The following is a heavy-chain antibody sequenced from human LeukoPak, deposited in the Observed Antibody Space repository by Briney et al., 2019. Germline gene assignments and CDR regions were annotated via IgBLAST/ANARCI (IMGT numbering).Heavy chain of an antibody. CDR1: GFTFSSYS. CDR2: ISSSSSYI. CDR3: AREEIAVAGTAPNGY. V-gene: IGHV3-21*01. D-gene: IGHD6-19*01. J-gene: IGHJ4*02. Sequence: KPGGSLRLSCAASGFTFSSYSMNRVRQAPGKGLEWVSSISSSSSYIYYADSVKGRFTISRDNAKNSLYLQMNSLRAEDTAVYYCAREEIAVAGTAPNGYWGQGTLVTVSS.